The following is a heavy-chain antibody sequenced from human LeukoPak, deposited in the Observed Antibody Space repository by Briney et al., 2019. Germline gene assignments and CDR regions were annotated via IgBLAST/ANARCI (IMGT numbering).Heavy chain of an antibody. J-gene: IGHJ5*02. CDR3: ARDPLRFGELFGNWFDP. D-gene: IGHD3-10*01. CDR2: ISAYNGNT. V-gene: IGHV1-18*01. Sequence: GASVTVSCKASGYTFTSYGISWVRQAPGQGLEWMGWISAYNGNTNYAQKLQGRVTMTTDTSTSTAYMELRSLRSDDTAVYYCARDPLRFGELFGNWFDPWGQGTLVTVSS. CDR1: GYTFTSYG.